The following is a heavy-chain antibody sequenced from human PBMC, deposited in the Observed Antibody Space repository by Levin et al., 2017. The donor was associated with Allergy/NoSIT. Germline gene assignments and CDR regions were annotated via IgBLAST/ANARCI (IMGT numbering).Heavy chain of an antibody. CDR1: GGSIRGYY. V-gene: IGHV4-4*07. D-gene: IGHD3-9*01. Sequence: TASETLSLTCTVSGGSIRGYYCNWIRQPAGKGLEWIGRILATGSTNSNPSLESRVTMSVDTSKNQFSLQLNSVTAADTAVYYCARFPEIGYFDPHYYNGMDVWGQGTTVTVSS. CDR2: ILATGST. J-gene: IGHJ6*02. CDR3: ARFPEIGYFDPHYYNGMDV.